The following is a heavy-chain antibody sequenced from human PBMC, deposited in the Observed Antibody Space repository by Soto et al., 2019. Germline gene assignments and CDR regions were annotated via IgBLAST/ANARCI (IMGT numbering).Heavy chain of an antibody. D-gene: IGHD1-26*01. CDR2: ISYDGSGK. CDR3: ARDARIGTDWYFDL. J-gene: IGHJ2*01. V-gene: IGHV3-30-3*01. Sequence: QVQLVESGGGVVQPGRSLRLSCVASGFTLGSYAIHWVRQAPGKGLEWVAAISYDGSGKYYADSVKGRFTISRDNSKNTLYLQMNSLRVEDTAAYYCARDARIGTDWYFDLWGRGTLVTVSS. CDR1: GFTLGSYA.